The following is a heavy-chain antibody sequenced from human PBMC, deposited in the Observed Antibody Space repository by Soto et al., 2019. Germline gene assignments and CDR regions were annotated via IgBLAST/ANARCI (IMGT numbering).Heavy chain of an antibody. CDR3: ARGVVVAATLVPPSYYFDY. J-gene: IGHJ4*02. CDR1: GFTFSSYA. Sequence: GGSLRLSCAASGFTFSSYAMHWVRQAPGKGLEWVAVISYDGSNKYYADSVKGRFTISRDNSKNTLYLQMNSLRAEDTAGYYCARGVVVAATLVPPSYYFDYWGQGTLVTVSS. CDR2: ISYDGSNK. D-gene: IGHD2-15*01. V-gene: IGHV3-30-3*01.